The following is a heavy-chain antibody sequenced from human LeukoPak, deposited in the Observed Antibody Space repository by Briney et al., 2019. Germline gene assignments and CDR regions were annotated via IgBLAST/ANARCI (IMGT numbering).Heavy chain of an antibody. J-gene: IGHJ6*03. D-gene: IGHD3-16*02. CDR1: GFTFSSYW. V-gene: IGHV3-74*01. CDR3: ARGSSLAYYVDV. CDR2: INSDGSST. Sequence: GGSLRLSCAASGFTFSSYWMHWVRQAPGKGLVWVSCINSDGSSTSYADSVKGRFTISRDNAKNTLYLQMNSLRAEDTAVYYCARGSSLAYYVDVWGKGTTVTVSS.